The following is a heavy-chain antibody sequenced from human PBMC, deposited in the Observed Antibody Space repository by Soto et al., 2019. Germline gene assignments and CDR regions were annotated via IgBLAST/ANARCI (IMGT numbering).Heavy chain of an antibody. CDR1: GYTFTNYT. V-gene: IGHV1-3*01. D-gene: IGHD3-10*01. CDR3: ARGCFYGSGTLYWFDP. Sequence: ASVKVSCKASGYTFTNYTIHWVRQAPGQSLEWMGWISPGHGNTRYPQKFQGRVSITRDTSANTAYLELSGLRFEDTAVYYCARGCFYGSGTLYWFDPWGQGTLVTVSS. J-gene: IGHJ5*02. CDR2: ISPGHGNT.